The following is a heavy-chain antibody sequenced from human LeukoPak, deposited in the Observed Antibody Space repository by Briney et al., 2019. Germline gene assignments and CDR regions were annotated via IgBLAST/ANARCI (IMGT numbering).Heavy chain of an antibody. CDR1: GYTFTGYY. CDR2: INPNSGGT. V-gene: IGHV1-2*02. D-gene: IGHD3-3*01. CDR3: ARGRDWGEFLAWFDP. J-gene: IGHJ5*02. Sequence: ASVKVSCKASGYTFTGYYMHWVRQAPGQGLEWMGWINPNSGGTNYAQKFQGRVTMTRDTSISTVYMELNRLTSDDTAMYYCARGRDWGEFLAWFDPWGQGTLVTVSS.